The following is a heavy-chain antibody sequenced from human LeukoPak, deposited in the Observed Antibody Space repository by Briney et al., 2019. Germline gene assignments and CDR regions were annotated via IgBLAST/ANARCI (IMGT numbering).Heavy chain of an antibody. CDR2: IGTTDNT. J-gene: IGHJ6*02. Sequence: GGSLRLSCAASGFAFSIYDMHWVRQPTGKGLEWVSAIGTTDNTYYIDSVKGRFTISRDNAKNSLYLQMSNLRAEDTAVYFCARGGGLDVWGQVATVTVSS. CDR3: ARGGGLDV. CDR1: GFAFSIYD. V-gene: IGHV3-13*01. D-gene: IGHD3-16*01.